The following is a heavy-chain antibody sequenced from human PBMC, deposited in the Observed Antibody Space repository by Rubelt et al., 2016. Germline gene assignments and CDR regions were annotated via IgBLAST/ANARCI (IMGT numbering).Heavy chain of an antibody. Sequence: QVQLQESGPGLVKPSETLSLTCTVSGGSISSSSYYWGWIRQPPGKGLEWIGSIYYSGSTYYNPSLRCGSTISVDKSKIQFSLKLILLTAADTAVYYCARQVRQWLQYNWFDPGGQGTLVTVSS. J-gene: IGHJ5*02. CDR1: GGSISSSSYY. D-gene: IGHD6-19*01. V-gene: IGHV4-39*01. CDR2: IYYSGST. CDR3: ARQVRQWLQYNWFDP.